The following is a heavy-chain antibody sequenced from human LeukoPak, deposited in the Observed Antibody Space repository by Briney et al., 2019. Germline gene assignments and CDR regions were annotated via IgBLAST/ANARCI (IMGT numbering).Heavy chain of an antibody. D-gene: IGHD4-17*01. J-gene: IGHJ4*02. V-gene: IGHV4-59*12. CDR3: ARLGPKYGDYVS. CDR2: IYHTGTT. Sequence: PSETLSLTCTVSGGSITGYYWSWIRQSPGKGLEWIAYIYHTGTTNYNPSLKSRLAISIDTSNNQFSLKLSSVTATDTAVYYCARLGPKYGDYVSWGQGTLVTVSS. CDR1: GGSITGYY.